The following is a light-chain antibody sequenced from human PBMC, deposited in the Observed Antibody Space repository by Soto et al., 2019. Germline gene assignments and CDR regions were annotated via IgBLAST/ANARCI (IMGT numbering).Light chain of an antibody. J-gene: IGKJ4*01. V-gene: IGKV3-20*01. CDR1: QSVRSSH. Sequence: EIVLTQSPGTLCLSPGERATLSCRTSQSVRSSHLARYQQKPGQAPRLLIYGASSRATGIPDRFSGSGSGTDFTLTISRLEPEDFAVYHCQQYSSSPLTFGGGTKVEIK. CDR2: GAS. CDR3: QQYSSSPLT.